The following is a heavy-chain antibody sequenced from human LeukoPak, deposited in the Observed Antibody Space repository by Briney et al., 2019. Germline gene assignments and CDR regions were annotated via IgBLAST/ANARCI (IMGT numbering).Heavy chain of an antibody. CDR3: TRSLATKY. D-gene: IGHD5-24*01. V-gene: IGHV3-74*01. Sequence: GGSLRLSCAASGFTFSDYWMHWVRQVPGKGLVWVSHINTDGSITSYADSVKGRFTISRDNAKNTLSLQMNSLRAEEDTGVYYCTRSLATKYWGQGTLVIVSS. CDR1: GFTFSDYW. CDR2: INTDGSIT. J-gene: IGHJ4*02.